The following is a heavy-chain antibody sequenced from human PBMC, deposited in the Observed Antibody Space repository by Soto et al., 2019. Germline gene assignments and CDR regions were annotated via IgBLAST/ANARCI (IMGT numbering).Heavy chain of an antibody. J-gene: IGHJ6*02. D-gene: IGHD3-3*01. Sequence: GASVKVSCKASGYTFTGYYMHWVRQAPGRGLEWMGWINPNSGGTNYAQKFQGRVTMTRDTSISTAYMELSRLRSDDTAVYYCARVKITISYYYYGMDVWGQGTTVTVSS. V-gene: IGHV1-2*02. CDR1: GYTFTGYY. CDR3: ARVKITISYYYYGMDV. CDR2: INPNSGGT.